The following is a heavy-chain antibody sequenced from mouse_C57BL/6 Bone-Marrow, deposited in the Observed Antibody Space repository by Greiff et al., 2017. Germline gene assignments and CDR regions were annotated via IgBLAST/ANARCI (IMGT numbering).Heavy chain of an antibody. V-gene: IGHV1-69*01. CDR2: IDPSDSYT. CDR1: GYTFTRYW. Sequence: QVQLQQPGAELVMPGASVKLSCKASGYTFTRYWMHWVKQRPGQGLEWIGEIDPSDSYTNYNQKFKGKSTLTVDKASGTAYMQLSSLPSEDSAVYYCARESHDYSNPYAMGYWGQGTSVTVSS. CDR3: ARESHDYSNPYAMGY. J-gene: IGHJ4*01. D-gene: IGHD2-5*01.